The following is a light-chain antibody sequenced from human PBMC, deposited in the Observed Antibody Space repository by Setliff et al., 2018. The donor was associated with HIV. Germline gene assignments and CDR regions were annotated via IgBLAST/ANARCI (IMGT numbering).Light chain of an antibody. Sequence: QSALAQPASVSGSPGQPITISCTGTSSDVGGYNYVSWYQQHPGKAPRLIIYEVTNRASGVSNRFSGSKSGNTASLTISGLQAEDEADYYCSSYAITNTLPFGTGTKVTVL. V-gene: IGLV2-14*03. CDR2: EVT. CDR1: SSDVGGYNY. J-gene: IGLJ1*01. CDR3: SSYAITNTLP.